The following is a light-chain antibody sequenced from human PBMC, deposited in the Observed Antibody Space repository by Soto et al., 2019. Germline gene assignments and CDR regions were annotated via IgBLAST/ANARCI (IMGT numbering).Light chain of an antibody. CDR2: EVS. CDR3: SSYTTSSTLV. CDR1: SSDVGGYNY. Sequence: QSVLTQPASVSGSPGQPITISCTGTSSDVGGYNYVSWYQQHTGKAPKLMIYEVSNRPAGVSNRFSGSKSGNTASLTISGLQAEDEADYYCSSYTTSSTLVFGTGTKAPS. V-gene: IGLV2-14*01. J-gene: IGLJ1*01.